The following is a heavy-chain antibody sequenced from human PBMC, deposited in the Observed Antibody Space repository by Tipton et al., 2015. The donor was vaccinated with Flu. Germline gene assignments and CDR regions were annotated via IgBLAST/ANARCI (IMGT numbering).Heavy chain of an antibody. CDR1: GGSISNYY. D-gene: IGHD3-3*01. Sequence: LRLSCTVSGGSISNYYWGWIRQPAGKGLEFIGRMYASGGTRYNPSLKSRVTMSANTSKNQVSLMLSSVAAADTAVYYCARDTIFGVAHWGQGTLVTVSS. J-gene: IGHJ4*02. CDR3: ARDTIFGVAH. V-gene: IGHV4-4*07. CDR2: MYASGGT.